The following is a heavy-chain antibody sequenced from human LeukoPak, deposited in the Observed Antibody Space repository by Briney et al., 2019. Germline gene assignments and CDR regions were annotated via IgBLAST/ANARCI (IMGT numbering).Heavy chain of an antibody. CDR3: ARLYYDSSGQFDP. V-gene: IGHV4-61*01. D-gene: IGHD3-22*01. CDR2: IYYSGST. Sequence: MPSETLSPTCTDSGGSVSSGSYYWSWIRQPPGKGLEWIGYIYYSGSTNYNPSLKSRVTISVDTSKNQFSLKLSSVTAADTAVYYCARLYYDSSGQFDPWGQGTLVTVSS. CDR1: GGSVSSGSYY. J-gene: IGHJ5*02.